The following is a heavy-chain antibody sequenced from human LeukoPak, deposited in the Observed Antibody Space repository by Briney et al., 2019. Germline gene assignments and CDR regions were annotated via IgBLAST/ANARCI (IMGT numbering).Heavy chain of an antibody. J-gene: IGHJ4*02. Sequence: GGSLRLSCAASGFTFSGSAMHWVRQASGKGVEWVGRIRSKANSYATAYAASVKGRFTISRDDSKNTAYLQMNSLKTEDTAVYYCITRPEDAAAGLDFWGQGTLVTVSS. D-gene: IGHD6-13*01. CDR1: GFTFSGSA. CDR3: ITRPEDAAAGLDF. CDR2: IRSKANSYAT. V-gene: IGHV3-73*01.